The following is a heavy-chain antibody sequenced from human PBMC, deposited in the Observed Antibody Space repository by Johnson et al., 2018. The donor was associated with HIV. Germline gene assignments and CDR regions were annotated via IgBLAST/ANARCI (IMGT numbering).Heavy chain of an antibody. CDR3: ARDGESQQLPLGDAFDI. J-gene: IGHJ3*02. Sequence: EVQLVESGGGLVQPGRSPRLSCAASQFTFSNYYMICVRQAPGNGLELVGQVNPNGGSTSLIDSGKDRFNTSRDNAKNSLYLQMNRLRAEDTAVYYCARDGESQQLPLGDAFDIWGQGTMVTVSS. CDR1: QFTFSNYY. CDR2: VNPNGGST. D-gene: IGHD6-13*01. V-gene: IGHV3-25*04.